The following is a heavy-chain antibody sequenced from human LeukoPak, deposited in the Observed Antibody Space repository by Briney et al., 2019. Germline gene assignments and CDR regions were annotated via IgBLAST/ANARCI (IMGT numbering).Heavy chain of an antibody. Sequence: GGSLRLSCVASGFTVSSSDMSWVRQAPGKGLEWVSVIYSGGTTSYADSVKGRFTISRDNSKNTLYLQMSSLRAEDTAVYYCARDRRGYGGNFDYGGQGTLVTVSS. CDR1: GFTVSSSD. J-gene: IGHJ4*02. CDR3: ARDRRGYGGNFDY. CDR2: IYSGGTT. D-gene: IGHD4-23*01. V-gene: IGHV3-66*01.